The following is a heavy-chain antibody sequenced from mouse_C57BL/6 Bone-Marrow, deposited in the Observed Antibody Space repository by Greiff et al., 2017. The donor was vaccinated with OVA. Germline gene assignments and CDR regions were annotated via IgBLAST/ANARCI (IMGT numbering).Heavy chain of an antibody. V-gene: IGHV1-22*01. Sequence: VQLKQSGPELVKPGASVKMSCKASGYTFTDYYMHWVQQSPGKSLEWIGYINPNNGGTSYNQKFKGKATLTVNKSSSTAYMGLRSLTSEDSAVYYCARGSSGYVGAYGGQGTLVTVSA. CDR1: GYTFTDYY. CDR2: INPNNGGT. CDR3: ARGSSGYVGAY. D-gene: IGHD3-2*02. J-gene: IGHJ3*01.